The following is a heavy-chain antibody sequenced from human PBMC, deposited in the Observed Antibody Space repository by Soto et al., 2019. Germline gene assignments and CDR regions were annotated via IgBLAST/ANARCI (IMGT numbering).Heavy chain of an antibody. Sequence: LRLSCAASGFTFSSYAMSWVRQAPGKGLEWVSAISGSGGSTYYADSVKGRFTISRDNSKNTLYLQMNSLRAEDTAVYYCAKELAPDDYVWGSYPFDYWGQGTLVTVSS. CDR2: ISGSGGST. CDR3: AKELAPDDYVWGSYPFDY. J-gene: IGHJ4*02. V-gene: IGHV3-23*01. CDR1: GFTFSSYA. D-gene: IGHD3-16*01.